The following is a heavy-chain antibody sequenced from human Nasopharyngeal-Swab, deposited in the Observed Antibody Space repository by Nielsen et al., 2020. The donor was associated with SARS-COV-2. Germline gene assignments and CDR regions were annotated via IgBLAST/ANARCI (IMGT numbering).Heavy chain of an antibody. J-gene: IGHJ4*02. V-gene: IGHV3-33*01. D-gene: IGHD3/OR15-3a*01. Sequence: KGLEWVAVIWYDGSTKYYTDSVKGRFTISRDNSKNTLYLQMNSLRAEDTAVYYCARDVNDYWTGYLYWGQGALVTVSS. CDR3: ARDVNDYWTGYLY. CDR2: IWYDGSTK.